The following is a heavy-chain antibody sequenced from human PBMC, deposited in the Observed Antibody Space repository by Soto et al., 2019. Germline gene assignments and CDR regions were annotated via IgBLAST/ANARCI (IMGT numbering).Heavy chain of an antibody. CDR1: GFTLSSYT. Sequence: QVQLVESGGGVVQPGRSLRLSCAASGFTLSSYTMHWVRQAPGKGLEWVAVISYDGSNKYYADSVKGRFTISRDNSKNTLYLQMNSLRAEDTAVYYCARDRIVVVPAATVGLVYWGQGTLVTVSS. CDR3: ARDRIVVVPAATVGLVY. J-gene: IGHJ4*02. D-gene: IGHD2-2*01. CDR2: ISYDGSNK. V-gene: IGHV3-30-3*01.